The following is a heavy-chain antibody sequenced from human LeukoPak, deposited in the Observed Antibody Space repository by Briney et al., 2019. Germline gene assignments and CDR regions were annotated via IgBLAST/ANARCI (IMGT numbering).Heavy chain of an antibody. V-gene: IGHV3-23*01. D-gene: IGHD5-18*01. CDR3: AKNSYSYGYGYYYYYMDV. CDR1: AFTFSSYA. CDR2: ISGSGGST. Sequence: QTGGSLRLSSAASAFTFSSYAMSWVRQAPGKGREWVSAISGSGGSTYYADSVKGRFTTSRDNSKNTLYLQMNSLRAEDTAVYYCAKNSYSYGYGYYYYYMDVWGKGTTVTVSS. J-gene: IGHJ6*03.